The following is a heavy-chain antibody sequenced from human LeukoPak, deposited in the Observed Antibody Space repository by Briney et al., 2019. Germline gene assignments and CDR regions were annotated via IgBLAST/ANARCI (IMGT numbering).Heavy chain of an antibody. J-gene: IGHJ4*02. Sequence: GGSLRLSCAASGFSFMNAWMTWVRQAPGKGLEWVGRIKGNADGGTPDYAAPARGRFTISRDDSKNTLYLQMNSLKTEDTAVYYCTTFYHEYSPYWGRGTLVTVSS. D-gene: IGHD2/OR15-2a*01. CDR1: GFSFMNAW. CDR3: TTFYHEYSPY. V-gene: IGHV3-15*01. CDR2: IKGNADGGTP.